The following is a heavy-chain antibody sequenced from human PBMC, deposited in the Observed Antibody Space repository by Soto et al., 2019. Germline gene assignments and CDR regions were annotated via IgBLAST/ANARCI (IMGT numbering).Heavy chain of an antibody. D-gene: IGHD6-19*01. CDR2: IYYSGST. CDR1: GGSISSGDYY. V-gene: IGHV4-30-4*01. Sequence: SETLSLTCTVSGGSISSGDYYWSWIRQPPGKGLEWIGYIYYSGSTYYNPSLKSRVTISVDTSKNQFSLKLSSVTAADTAVYYCARGSGWLTFDYWGQGTLVTVSS. J-gene: IGHJ4*02. CDR3: ARGSGWLTFDY.